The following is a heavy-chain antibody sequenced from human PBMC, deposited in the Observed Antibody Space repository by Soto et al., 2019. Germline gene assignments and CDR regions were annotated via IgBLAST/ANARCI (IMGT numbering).Heavy chain of an antibody. CDR3: ARVWADGYCDS. D-gene: IGHD6-19*01. J-gene: IGHJ4*02. V-gene: IGHV4-59*01. CDR1: GGSISGYY. CDR2: MYYSGSP. Sequence: QVHLQESGPGLVKPSETLSLTCTVSGGSISGYYWSWIRQPPGKGLEWLGYMYYSGSPNYNPSLKSRVTISVDTSKTQFSLKLSSVTAADTAVYYCARVWADGYCDSWGQGTLVTVSS.